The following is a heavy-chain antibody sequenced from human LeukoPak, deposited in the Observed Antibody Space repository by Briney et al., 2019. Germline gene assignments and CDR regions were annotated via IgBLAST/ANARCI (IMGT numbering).Heavy chain of an antibody. CDR3: VGVATGSYGMDV. CDR1: GGSISCGGYY. D-gene: IGHD5-12*01. V-gene: IGHV4-31*03. J-gene: IGHJ6*02. CDR2: IYYSGST. Sequence: PSETLSLTCTVSGGSISCGGYYWSWIRQHPGKGLEWIGYIYYSGSTYYNPSLKSRVTISVDTSKNQFSLKLSSVTAADTAVYYCVGVATGSYGMDVWGQGTTVTVSS.